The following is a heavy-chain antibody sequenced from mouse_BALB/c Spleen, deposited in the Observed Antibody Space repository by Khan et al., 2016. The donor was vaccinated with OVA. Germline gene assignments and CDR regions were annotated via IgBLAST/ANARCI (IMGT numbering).Heavy chain of an antibody. Sequence: VQLKESGPGLVKPSQSLSLTCTVAGYSITSDYAWNWIRQFPGNKLEWMGYISYSGSTGYNPSLKSRISITRDTSKNQFFLQLNSVTTEDTATYYCASELGRYYAMDDWGQGTSVTVSS. CDR3: ASELGRYYAMDD. J-gene: IGHJ4*01. CDR2: ISYSGST. V-gene: IGHV3-2*02. CDR1: GYSITSDYA. D-gene: IGHD4-1*01.